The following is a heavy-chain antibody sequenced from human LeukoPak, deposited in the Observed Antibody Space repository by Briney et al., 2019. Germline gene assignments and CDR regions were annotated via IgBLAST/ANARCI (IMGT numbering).Heavy chain of an antibody. D-gene: IGHD6-19*01. V-gene: IGHV3-48*03. CDR1: GFTFSSYE. J-gene: IGHJ4*02. CDR3: ARGHGSGWYYFDY. Sequence: GGSLRLSCAASGFTFSSYEMSWVRQAPGKGLEWIAYVGGSGYSTYHADSVKGRFTISRDNAKKSIFLQMNSLRAEDTGVYHCARGHGSGWYYFDYWGQGTLVTVSS. CDR2: VGGSGYST.